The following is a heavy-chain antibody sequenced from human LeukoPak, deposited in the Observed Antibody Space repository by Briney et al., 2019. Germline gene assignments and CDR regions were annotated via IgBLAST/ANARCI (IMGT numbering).Heavy chain of an antibody. CDR2: IIPISATA. Sequence: SVKVSCKPSGGTFSSYAIHWVRQAPGQGLEWMGGIIPISATANYAQKFQGRVTITADESTSTAYMELSSLRSEDTAVYYCARLSLGYCSSTSCSGSAQYYYYYGMDVWGQGTTVTVSS. D-gene: IGHD2-2*01. CDR3: ARLSLGYCSSTSCSGSAQYYYYYGMDV. V-gene: IGHV1-69*01. J-gene: IGHJ6*02. CDR1: GGTFSSYA.